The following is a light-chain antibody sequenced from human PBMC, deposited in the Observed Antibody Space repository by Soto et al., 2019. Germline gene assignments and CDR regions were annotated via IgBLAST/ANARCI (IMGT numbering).Light chain of an antibody. V-gene: IGKV1-9*01. J-gene: IGKJ5*01. Sequence: IQLTQSTSSLSASVGDRVIITCRASQGIRSDFAWFQQKPGKAPKLLIYLISTLQSGVPSRFSGSGSGTDFTLTISSLHPEDFATYYCQQLNSYPITFGQGTRLEIK. CDR2: LIS. CDR1: QGIRSD. CDR3: QQLNSYPIT.